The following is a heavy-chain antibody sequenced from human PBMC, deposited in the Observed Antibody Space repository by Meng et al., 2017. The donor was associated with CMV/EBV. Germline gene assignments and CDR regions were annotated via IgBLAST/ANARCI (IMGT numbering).Heavy chain of an antibody. J-gene: IGHJ5*02. V-gene: IGHV3-21*01. D-gene: IGHD6-13*01. CDR1: GFTFSSYS. CDR2: ISSSSYI. Sequence: GESLKISCAASGFTFSSYSMNWVRQAPGKGLEWVSSISSSSYIYYADSVKGRFTISRDNAKNSLYLQMNSLRAEDTAVYYCARAGGYSSSWSGLGPNWFDPWGQGTLVTVSS. CDR3: ARAGGYSSSWSGLGPNWFDP.